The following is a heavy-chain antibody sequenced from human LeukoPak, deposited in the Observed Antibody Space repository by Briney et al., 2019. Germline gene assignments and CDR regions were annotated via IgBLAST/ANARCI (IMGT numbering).Heavy chain of an antibody. CDR1: GFTFTDYW. V-gene: IGHV3-74*01. CDR2: INTDTRGT. J-gene: IGHJ4*02. Sequence: PGGSLRLSCAASGFTFTDYWMHWVRQVPGKGLVWVSIINTDTRGTYYADSVKGRFTISRDNAKSTLYLQVDSLRVEDTAVYYCARAGAYHFDNWGQGTLVTVSS. CDR3: ARAGAYHFDN. D-gene: IGHD3-16*01.